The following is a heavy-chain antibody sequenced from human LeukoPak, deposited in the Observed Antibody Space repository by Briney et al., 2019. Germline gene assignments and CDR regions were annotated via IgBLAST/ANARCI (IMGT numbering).Heavy chain of an antibody. J-gene: IGHJ4*02. D-gene: IGHD4-23*01. V-gene: IGHV3-21*05. Sequence: GGSLRLSCAASGFTFRSYGMHWVRQAPGKRLEWVSYISSGSTYTNYADSVEGRFTISRDNAKNSLYLQMNSLRAEDTAVYYCARGDYGGDYFDYWGQGTLVTVSS. CDR2: ISSGSTYT. CDR1: GFTFRSYG. CDR3: ARGDYGGDYFDY.